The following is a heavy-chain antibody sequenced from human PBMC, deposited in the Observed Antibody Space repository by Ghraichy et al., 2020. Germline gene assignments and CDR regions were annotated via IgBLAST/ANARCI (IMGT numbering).Heavy chain of an antibody. CDR2: IRSKVNNYAT. D-gene: IGHD3-22*01. CDR1: GFTFSGSV. V-gene: IGHV3-73*01. CDR3: TRRPNYYDSSDYP. J-gene: IGHJ5*02. Sequence: KVSCAASGFTFSGSVMHWVRQASGKGLEWVGRIRSKVNNYATEYAASVKGRFTISRDDSKNTAYLQMNSLKTEDTAVYYCTRRPNYYDSSDYPWGQGTLVTVSS.